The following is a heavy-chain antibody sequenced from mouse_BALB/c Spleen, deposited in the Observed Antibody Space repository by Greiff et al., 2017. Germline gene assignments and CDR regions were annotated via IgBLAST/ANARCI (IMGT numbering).Heavy chain of an antibody. Sequence: EVQGVESGGGLVKPGGSLKLSCAASGFTFSSYAMSWVRQTPEKRLEWVASISSGGSTYYPDSVKGRFTISRDNARNILYLQMSSLRSEDTAMYYCARGGGPSFDYWGQGTTLTVSS. CDR2: ISSGGST. CDR3: ARGGGPSFDY. CDR1: GFTFSSYA. J-gene: IGHJ2*01. V-gene: IGHV5-6-5*01.